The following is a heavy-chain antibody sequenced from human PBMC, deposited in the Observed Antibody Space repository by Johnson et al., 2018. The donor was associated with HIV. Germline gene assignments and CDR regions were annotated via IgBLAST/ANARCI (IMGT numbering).Heavy chain of an antibody. CDR2: ISYGESNE. Sequence: QMLLVESGGGLVQPGRSLRLSCAASGFTFDDYAMHWVRQAPGKGLEWVAVISYGESNEYYADSVKGRFTISRDNSKNTLFLQMHSLRAEDTAVYYCARDRGGGSYHDAFDIWGQGTMVTVSS. V-gene: IGHV3-30-3*01. J-gene: IGHJ3*02. CDR3: ARDRGGGSYHDAFDI. CDR1: GFTFDDYA. D-gene: IGHD1-26*01.